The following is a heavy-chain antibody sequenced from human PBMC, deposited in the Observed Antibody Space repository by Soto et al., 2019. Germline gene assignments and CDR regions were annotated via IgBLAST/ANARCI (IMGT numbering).Heavy chain of an antibody. CDR2: ISSSGNTI. J-gene: IGHJ4*02. V-gene: IGHV3-11*01. CDR3: ARVRGYFDF. D-gene: IGHD1-1*01. Sequence: GGSLRLSCAASGFTFRDYYMTWIRQAPGRGLEWVSYISSSGNTIYYAGSVKGRFTTSRDNAKNSLFLQLNSLRAEDTAVYYCARVRGYFDFWGQGTLVTVSS. CDR1: GFTFRDYY.